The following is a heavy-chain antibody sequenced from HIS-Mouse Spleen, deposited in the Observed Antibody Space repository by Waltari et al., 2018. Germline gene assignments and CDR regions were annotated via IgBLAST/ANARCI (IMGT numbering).Heavy chain of an antibody. Sequence: EVQLVESGGGLIQPGGSLRLSCAASGFTVSSNYMSWVRQAPGKGLEWVSVIYSGGSTYYADAVKGRFTISRYNSKNTLYLQMNSLRAEDTAVYYCARDTVIAARSYGMDVWGQGTTVTVSS. D-gene: IGHD6-6*01. CDR3: ARDTVIAARSYGMDV. J-gene: IGHJ6*02. CDR2: IYSGGST. CDR1: GFTVSSNY. V-gene: IGHV3-53*01.